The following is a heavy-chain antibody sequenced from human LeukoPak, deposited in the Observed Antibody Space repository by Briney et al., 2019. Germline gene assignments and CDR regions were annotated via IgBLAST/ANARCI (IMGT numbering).Heavy chain of an antibody. V-gene: IGHV4-59*08. CDR3: ARGYGDSTYYYYGMDV. Sequence: PSETLSLTCTVSGGSISGYFWSWIRQPPGKGLEWIGYIHYSGSTNYNPSLKSRVTISVDTSKNQFSLKLSSVTAADTAVYYCARGYGDSTYYYYGMDVWGQGTTVTVSS. CDR2: IHYSGST. D-gene: IGHD4-17*01. J-gene: IGHJ6*02. CDR1: GGSISGYF.